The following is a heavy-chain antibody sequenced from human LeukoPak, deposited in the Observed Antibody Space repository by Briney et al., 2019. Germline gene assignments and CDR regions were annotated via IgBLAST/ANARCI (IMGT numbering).Heavy chain of an antibody. CDR3: ARGPTLWLNFDH. CDR2: IYHSGTT. CDR1: GDSISNTNYY. J-gene: IGHJ4*02. D-gene: IGHD3-10*01. Sequence: SETLSLTCSVSGDSISNTNYYWGWIRQPPGKGLEWIGTIYHSGTTYDNPSLKRRVTISVDTSKNQLSLNLTSVTAADTAVYFCARGPTLWLNFDHWGLGALITVSS. V-gene: IGHV4-39*01.